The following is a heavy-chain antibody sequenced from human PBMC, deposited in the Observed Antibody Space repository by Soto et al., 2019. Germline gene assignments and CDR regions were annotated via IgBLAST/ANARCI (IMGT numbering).Heavy chain of an antibody. D-gene: IGHD6-13*01. V-gene: IGHV4-31*03. CDR3: ARRRGIAAPIDY. Sequence: QVQLQESGPGLVNPSQTLSLTCTVSGGSIISGGYYWSWIRQHPGKGLEWIGYIYYSGSTYYNPSLKSRVTISVDTSKNQFSLKLSSVTAADTAVYYCARRRGIAAPIDYWGQGTLVTDSA. CDR1: GGSIISGGYY. J-gene: IGHJ4*02. CDR2: IYYSGST.